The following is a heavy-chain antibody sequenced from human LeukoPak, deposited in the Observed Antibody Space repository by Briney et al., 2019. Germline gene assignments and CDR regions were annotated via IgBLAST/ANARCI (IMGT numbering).Heavy chain of an antibody. V-gene: IGHV1-69*04. CDR2: IIPIFDIA. D-gene: IGHD6-19*01. CDR3: TIDRYTPSSGWYVDY. Sequence: SVKVSCTSAAATFTISANSWMRLAPGQGLEWMGRIIPIFDIANYAQKFQGRVTITADKSTTTAYMELRSLRREDTDVYDCTIDRYTPSSGWYVDYWGQGTLVTVSS. J-gene: IGHJ4*02. CDR1: AATFTISA.